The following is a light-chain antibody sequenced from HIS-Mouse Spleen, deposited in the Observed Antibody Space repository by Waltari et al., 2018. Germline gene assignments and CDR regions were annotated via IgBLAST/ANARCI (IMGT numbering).Light chain of an antibody. Sequence: QSALTQPASVSGSPGQSIPIPCTGTSSDVGGYHHLSWYQQPPVKAPKLMIYDVSNRPSGVSNRFSGSKSGNTASLTISGLQAEDEADYYCSSYTSSSTLVVFGGGTKLTVL. CDR1: SSDVGGYHH. CDR2: DVS. J-gene: IGLJ2*01. V-gene: IGLV2-14*03. CDR3: SSYTSSSTLVV.